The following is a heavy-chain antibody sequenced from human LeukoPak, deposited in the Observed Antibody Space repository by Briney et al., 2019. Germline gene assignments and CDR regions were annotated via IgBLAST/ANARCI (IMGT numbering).Heavy chain of an antibody. CDR2: VIPIFGTA. D-gene: IGHD5-24*01. J-gene: IGHJ6*03. CDR3: ARGATAGYYYYYMDV. Sequence: SVKVSCKASGGTFSSYAISWVRQAPGQGLEWMGGVIPIFGTANYAQKFQGRVTITTDESTSTAYMELSSLRSEDSAVYYCARGATAGYYYYYMDVWGKGTTVTVSS. CDR1: GGTFSSYA. V-gene: IGHV1-69*05.